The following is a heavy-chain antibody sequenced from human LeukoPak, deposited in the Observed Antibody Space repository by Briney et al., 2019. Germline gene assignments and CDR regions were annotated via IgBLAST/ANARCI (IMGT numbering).Heavy chain of an antibody. Sequence: PGGSLRLSCAASGFTFSSYAMSWVRQAPGKGLEWVSTITGSGGNTYYADSVKGRFTISRDNSKNTLDLLMNSLRGEDTAIYYCAKRLGSGSYNANDYWGQGTLVTVSS. CDR3: AKRLGSGSYNANDY. CDR2: ITGSGGNT. CDR1: GFTFSSYA. J-gene: IGHJ4*02. V-gene: IGHV3-23*01. D-gene: IGHD3-10*01.